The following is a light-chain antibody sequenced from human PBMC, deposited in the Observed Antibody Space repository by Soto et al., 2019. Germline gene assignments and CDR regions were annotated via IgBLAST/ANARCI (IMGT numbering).Light chain of an antibody. CDR2: GNS. CDR3: QSYDSSLSGWV. Sequence: QSVLTQPPSVSGAPGQRVTISCTGSSSKIGAGYDVHWYQRLPGTAPKLLIYGNSNRPSGVPDRFSGSKTGTSASLAITGLQAEDEADYYCQSYDSSLSGWVFGGGTKLTVL. CDR1: SSKIGAGYD. V-gene: IGLV1-40*01. J-gene: IGLJ3*02.